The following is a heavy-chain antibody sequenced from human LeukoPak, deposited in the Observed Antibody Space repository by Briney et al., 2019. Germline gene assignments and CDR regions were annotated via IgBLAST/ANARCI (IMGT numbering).Heavy chain of an antibody. CDR2: ISSTSNTI. Sequence: GGSLRLSCATSGFTFSDYAMNWVRQAPGKGLEWVSYISSTSNTIYYADSVKGRFTISRDNAKNSLYLQMNSLRAEDTAVYYCSRFSSVAAQYWRQGTLVTVSS. D-gene: IGHD6-6*01. V-gene: IGHV3-48*01. CDR1: GFTFSDYA. J-gene: IGHJ4*02. CDR3: SRFSSVAAQY.